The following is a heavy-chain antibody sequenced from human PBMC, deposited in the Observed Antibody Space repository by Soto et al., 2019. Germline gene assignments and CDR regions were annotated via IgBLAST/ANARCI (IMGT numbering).Heavy chain of an antibody. CDR3: ARAGNTTFDY. D-gene: IGHD2-2*01. J-gene: IGHJ4*02. CDR2: ISSSSSYI. V-gene: IGHV3-21*01. CDR1: GFTFSSYS. Sequence: EVQLVESGGGLVKPGGSLRLSCAASGFTFSSYSMNWVRQAPGKGLEWVSSISSSSSYIYYADSVKGRFTISRDNAKNLLYPQMNSLRAEDTGVYYCARAGNTTFDYWGQGTLVTVSS.